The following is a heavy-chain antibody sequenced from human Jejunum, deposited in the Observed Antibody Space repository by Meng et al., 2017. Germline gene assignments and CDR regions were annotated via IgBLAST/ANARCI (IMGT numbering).Heavy chain of an antibody. D-gene: IGHD2-2*01. CDR3: ARDPTSVVPVATRNWFDP. V-gene: IGHV4-39*06. CDR1: GGSISSSSYY. Sequence: GSLRLSCTVSGGSISSSSYYWGWIRQPPGKGLEWIGSIYYSGSTYYNPSLKSRVSISVDTSKNQFPLKLSSVTAADTAVYYCARDPTSVVPVATRNWFDPWGQGTLVTVSS. J-gene: IGHJ5*02. CDR2: IYYSGST.